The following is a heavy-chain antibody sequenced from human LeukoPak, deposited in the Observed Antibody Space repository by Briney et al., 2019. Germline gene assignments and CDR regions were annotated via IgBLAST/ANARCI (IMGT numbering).Heavy chain of an antibody. Sequence: TGGSLRLSCAASGFIFSTSDMHWVRQAPGKGLEWVSFIQYDGSHENYSDSVKGRFTISRDNSRNTLYLQMYSLRPDDTAVYYCAKDLFFWGQGTVVTVSS. J-gene: IGHJ3*01. V-gene: IGHV3-30*02. CDR1: GFIFSTSD. CDR2: IQYDGSHE. D-gene: IGHD3-9*01. CDR3: AKDLFF.